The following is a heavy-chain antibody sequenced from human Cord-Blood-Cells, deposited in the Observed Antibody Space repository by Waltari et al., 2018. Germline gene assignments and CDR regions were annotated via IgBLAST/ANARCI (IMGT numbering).Heavy chain of an antibody. Sequence: QVQMLQSGAELKKPGASVKVSGKASGHTFTSYYMHWVRPAPGQGLEWMEIINPSGGSTSYAQKFQGRVTMTRDTSTSTVYMELSSLRSEDTAVYYCARFEPGIAAAGTTFDIWGQGTMVTVSS. D-gene: IGHD6-13*01. J-gene: IGHJ3*02. V-gene: IGHV1-46*01. CDR2: INPSGGST. CDR1: GHTFTSYY. CDR3: ARFEPGIAAAGTTFDI.